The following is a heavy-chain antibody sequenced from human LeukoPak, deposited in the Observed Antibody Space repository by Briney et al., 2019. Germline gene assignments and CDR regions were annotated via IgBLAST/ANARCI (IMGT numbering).Heavy chain of an antibody. D-gene: IGHD2-15*01. V-gene: IGHV3-23*01. J-gene: IGHJ4*02. Sequence: GGSLRLSCAASGFTFSTYAMSWVRQPPGKGLGWVSIFWSNSVWTHYAASVKGRFTISRDTSKNTLFLEIHSLSADNTAVYYCSQDGGAGGQGTLVSVSS. CDR2: FWSNSVWT. CDR3: SQDGGA. CDR1: GFTFSTYA.